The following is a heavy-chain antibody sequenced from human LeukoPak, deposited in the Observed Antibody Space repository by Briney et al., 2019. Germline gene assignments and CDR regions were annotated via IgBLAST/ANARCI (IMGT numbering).Heavy chain of an antibody. CDR2: IIPIFGTA. CDR3: AGGYSGSYFDY. V-gene: IGHV1-69*13. D-gene: IGHD5-12*01. CDR1: GGTFSSYA. Sequence: ASVKVSCKASGGTFSSYAISWVRQAPGQGLEWMGEIIPIFGTANYAQKFQGRVTITADESTSTAYMELSSLRSEDTAVYYCAGGYSGSYFDYWGQGTLVTVSS. J-gene: IGHJ4*02.